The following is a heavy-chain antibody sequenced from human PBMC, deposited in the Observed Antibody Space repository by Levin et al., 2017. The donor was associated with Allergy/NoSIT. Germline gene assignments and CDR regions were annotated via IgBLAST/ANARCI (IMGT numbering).Heavy chain of an antibody. Sequence: PSETLSLTCTVSGGSISSGGYSWNWIRQHPGKGLEWIGYMYYNGNTYYNPSLRSRVTTSVDTSKNQFSLKLSSVTAADTAVYYCARVVVPPADSLYFYYYMDVWGKGTTVTVSS. CDR3: ARVVVPPADSLYFYYYMDV. J-gene: IGHJ6*03. D-gene: IGHD2-2*01. CDR2: MYYNGNT. V-gene: IGHV4-31*03. CDR1: GGSISSGGYS.